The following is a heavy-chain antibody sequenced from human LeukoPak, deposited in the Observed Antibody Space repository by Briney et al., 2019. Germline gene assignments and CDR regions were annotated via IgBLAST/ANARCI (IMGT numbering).Heavy chain of an antibody. V-gene: IGHV3-23*01. Sequence: PGGSLRLSCAASGFTFSSYSMNWVRQAPGKGLEWVSAISGSGGSTYYADSVKGRFTISRDNSKNTLYLQMNSLRAEDTAVYYCAKDSIVVLPAVTNWFDPWGQGTLVTVSS. CDR3: AKDSIVVLPAVTNWFDP. CDR2: ISGSGGST. CDR1: GFTFSSYS. D-gene: IGHD2-2*01. J-gene: IGHJ5*02.